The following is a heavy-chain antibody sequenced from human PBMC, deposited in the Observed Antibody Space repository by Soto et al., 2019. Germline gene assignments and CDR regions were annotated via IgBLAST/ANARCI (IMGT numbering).Heavy chain of an antibody. J-gene: IGHJ6*02. CDR3: AASPYYYDSSGYRHYYYYGMDV. Sequence: GASVKVSCKASGFTFTSSAVQWVRQARGQRLEWIGWIVVGSGNTNYAQKFQERVTITRDMSTSTAYIELSSLRSEDTAVYYCAASPYYYDSSGYRHYYYYGMDVWGQGTTVTVSS. CDR1: GFTFTSSA. CDR2: IVVGSGNT. V-gene: IGHV1-58*01. D-gene: IGHD3-22*01.